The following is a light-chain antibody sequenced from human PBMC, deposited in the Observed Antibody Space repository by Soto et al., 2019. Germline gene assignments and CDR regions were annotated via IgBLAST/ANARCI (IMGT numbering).Light chain of an antibody. V-gene: IGKV1-5*01. CDR2: DAS. CDR3: QQYNSHSLT. J-gene: IGKJ1*01. Sequence: DIPLTQSPSTLSASVGDSVTITCRASQSVSGWLAWYQQKPGKAPILLIYDASTLQSGVPSRFSGSGSETELTLPISSLQPDDFATYYCQQYNSHSLTFGHGTKVEIK. CDR1: QSVSGW.